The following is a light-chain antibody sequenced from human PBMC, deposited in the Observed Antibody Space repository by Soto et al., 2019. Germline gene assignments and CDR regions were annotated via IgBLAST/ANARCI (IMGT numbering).Light chain of an antibody. CDR2: KVS. CDR1: QTISDW. Sequence: DIQLTQSPSTLSASVGDSVTITCRTSQTISDWLAWYQQKPGKAPKLLVYKVSTLQNGVPSRFRGSGSGTEFTLTITSLQPDDFATDYCQQYHSFPTWAFGQGTNVEVK. J-gene: IGKJ1*01. V-gene: IGKV1-5*03. CDR3: QQYHSFPTWA.